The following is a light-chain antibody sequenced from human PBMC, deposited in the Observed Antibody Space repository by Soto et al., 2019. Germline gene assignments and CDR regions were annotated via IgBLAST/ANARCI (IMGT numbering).Light chain of an antibody. Sequence: QSVLTQPRSVSGSPGQSVTISCTGTSSDVGGYNYVSWYQQHPGKAPKLMIYDVSKRPSGAPDRFSGSKSGNTASLTISGLQAEDEADYYCCSYAGSYGYVFGTGTKLTVL. V-gene: IGLV2-11*01. CDR3: CSYAGSYGYV. J-gene: IGLJ1*01. CDR2: DVS. CDR1: SSDVGGYNY.